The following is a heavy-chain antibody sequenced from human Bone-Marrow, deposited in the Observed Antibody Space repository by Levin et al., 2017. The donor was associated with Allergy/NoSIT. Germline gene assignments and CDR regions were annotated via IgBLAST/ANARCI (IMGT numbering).Heavy chain of an antibody. J-gene: IGHJ3*02. Sequence: ASVKVSCKASGYTFTDYYIHWVRQAPGQGLECMGRLNPHSGGTKFAQKFRGRVTMTGDTSISTAYMELGRLTSDDTAVYYCARGGETAYLDREAFDIWGQGTMVTVSS. CDR2: LNPHSGGT. V-gene: IGHV1-2*06. CDR1: GYTFTDYY. CDR3: ARGGETAYLDREAFDI. D-gene: IGHD2-21*02.